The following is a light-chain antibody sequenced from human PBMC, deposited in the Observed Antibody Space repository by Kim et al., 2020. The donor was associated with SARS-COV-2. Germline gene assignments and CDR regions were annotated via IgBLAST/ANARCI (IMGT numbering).Light chain of an antibody. V-gene: IGLV1-44*01. Sequence: GPRVTVSSPGSSSIIGGNTVTWYHQHPGTAPKLLIYSDNHRPSGVPDRFSGSKSGTSASLAISGLQSEDEADYYCATCDDSLNVGVFGGGTKLTVL. CDR3: ATCDDSLNVGV. J-gene: IGLJ2*01. CDR1: SSIIGGNT. CDR2: SDN.